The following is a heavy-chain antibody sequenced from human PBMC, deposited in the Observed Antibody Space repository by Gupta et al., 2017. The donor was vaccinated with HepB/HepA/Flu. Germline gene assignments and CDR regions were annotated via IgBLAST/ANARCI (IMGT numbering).Heavy chain of an antibody. Sequence: QITLKESGPTLVKPTQTLTLTCTFSGFSLSTSGVGVGWIRQPPGKALEWLARIYWDDDKRYSPSLKSRLAISQDTSKYQVVLTMTNMDPVDTATYYCARWDSSGYHYFFDYWGQGTLVTVSS. D-gene: IGHD3-22*01. J-gene: IGHJ4*02. V-gene: IGHV2-5*02. CDR2: IYWDDDK. CDR3: ARWDSSGYHYFFDY. CDR1: GFSLSTSGVG.